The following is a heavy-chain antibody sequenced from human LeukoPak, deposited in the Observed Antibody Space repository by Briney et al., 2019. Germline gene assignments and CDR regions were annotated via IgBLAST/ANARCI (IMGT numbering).Heavy chain of an antibody. J-gene: IGHJ4*02. Sequence: PSETLSLTCTVSGGSISSSSYYWSWIRQPPGKGLEWIGEVNHSGSTNYNPSLKSRVTISVDTSKNQFSLKLSSVTAADTAVYYCARGGTINPSVDTDTAMAFSLDYWGQGTLVTVSS. V-gene: IGHV4-39*07. CDR3: ARGGTINPSVDTDTAMAFSLDY. D-gene: IGHD5-18*01. CDR1: GGSISSSSYY. CDR2: VNHSGST.